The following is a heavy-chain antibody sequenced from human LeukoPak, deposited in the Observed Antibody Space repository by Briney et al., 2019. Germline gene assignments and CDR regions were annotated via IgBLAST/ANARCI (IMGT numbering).Heavy chain of an antibody. V-gene: IGHV4-39*07. CDR2: INQSGST. CDR3: AGGRGRGYSYGYVY. Sequence: PSETLSLTCTVSGGSISSSSYYWGWIRQPPGKGLEWIGEINQSGSTNYNPSLKSRVTISVDTSKNQFSLKLSSVTAADTAVYYCAGGRGRGYSYGYVYWGQGTLVTVSS. CDR1: GGSISSSSYY. J-gene: IGHJ4*02. D-gene: IGHD5-18*01.